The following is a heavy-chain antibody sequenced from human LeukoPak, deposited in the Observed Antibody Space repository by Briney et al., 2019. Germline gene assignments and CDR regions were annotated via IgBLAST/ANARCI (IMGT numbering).Heavy chain of an antibody. CDR1: GYSISSGYY. J-gene: IGHJ3*02. Sequence: SETLSLTCTVSGYSISSGYYWGWIRQPPGKGLEWIGSIYHSGTTYYKSSLKSRVTISVDTSKNQFSLKLSSVTAADTAVYYCARHLSIAAAGPGAFDIWGQGTMVTVSS. CDR2: IYHSGTT. CDR3: ARHLSIAAAGPGAFDI. D-gene: IGHD6-13*01. V-gene: IGHV4-38-2*02.